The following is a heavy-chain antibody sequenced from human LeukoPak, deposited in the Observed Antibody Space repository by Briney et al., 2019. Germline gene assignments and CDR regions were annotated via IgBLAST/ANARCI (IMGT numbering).Heavy chain of an antibody. CDR2: ISSSSSYI. D-gene: IGHD3-22*01. V-gene: IGHV3-21*01. Sequence: AGGSLRLSCAASGFTFSSYSMNWVRQAPGKGLEWVSSISSSSSYIYYADSVKGRFTISRDNARNSLYLQMNSLRAEDTAVYSCARARYDSSGYYGLLDYWGQGTLVTVSS. J-gene: IGHJ4*02. CDR1: GFTFSSYS. CDR3: ARARYDSSGYYGLLDY.